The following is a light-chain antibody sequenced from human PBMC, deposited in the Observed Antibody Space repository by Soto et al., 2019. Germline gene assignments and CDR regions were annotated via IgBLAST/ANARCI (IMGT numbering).Light chain of an antibody. V-gene: IGLV2-11*01. J-gene: IGLJ1*01. CDR1: SSDVGGYNF. Sequence: QSVLTQPRSVSGSPGQSVTISCTGTSSDVGGYNFVSWYQQHPGKAPKLMIYDVNKRPSGVPGRFSGSKSGNTASLTISGLQVWDGANYYCCSFAGTYTHYVFGTGTKVTGL. CDR3: CSFAGTYTHYV. CDR2: DVN.